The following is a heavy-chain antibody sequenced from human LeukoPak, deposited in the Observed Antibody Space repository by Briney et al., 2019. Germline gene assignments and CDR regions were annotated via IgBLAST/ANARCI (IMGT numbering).Heavy chain of an antibody. D-gene: IGHD3-22*01. CDR2: IYTSGST. CDR3: ARSTYYYDSSGYSYYSYYYMDV. CDR1: GGSISSYY. V-gene: IGHV4-4*07. Sequence: SETLSLTCTVSGGSISSYYWSWIRQPAGKGLEWIGRIYTSGSTNYNPSLKSRVTMSVDTSKNQFSLKLSSVTAADTAVYYCARSTYYYDSSGYSYYSYYYMDVWGKGTTVTISS. J-gene: IGHJ6*03.